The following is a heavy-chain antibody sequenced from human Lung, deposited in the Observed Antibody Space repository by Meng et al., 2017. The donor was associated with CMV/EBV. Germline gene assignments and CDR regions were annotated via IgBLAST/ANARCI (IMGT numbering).Heavy chain of an antibody. CDR3: ARPGRDFWSGYRAHLLMDV. J-gene: IGHJ6*02. Sequence: ASVKVSXKASGYTFTGYYMHWVRQAPGQGLEWMGWINPNSGGTNYAQKFQGRVTMTRDTSISTAYMELSRLRSDDTAVYYCARPGRDFWSGYRAHLLMDVWGQGTTVXVSS. CDR2: INPNSGGT. D-gene: IGHD3-3*01. V-gene: IGHV1-2*02. CDR1: GYTFTGYY.